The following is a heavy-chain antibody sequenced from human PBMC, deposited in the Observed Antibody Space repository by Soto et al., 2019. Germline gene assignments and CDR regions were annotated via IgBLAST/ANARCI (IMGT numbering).Heavy chain of an antibody. CDR3: ARELDY. CDR1: GFTFSSYA. Sequence: QVQLVESGGGVVQPGRSLRLSCPASGFTFSSYAMHWVRQAPGKGLEWVAVISYDGSNKYYADSVKGRFTISRDNSKNTLYLQMNSLRAEDTAVYYCARELDYWGQGTLVTVSS. J-gene: IGHJ4*02. CDR2: ISYDGSNK. V-gene: IGHV3-30-3*01.